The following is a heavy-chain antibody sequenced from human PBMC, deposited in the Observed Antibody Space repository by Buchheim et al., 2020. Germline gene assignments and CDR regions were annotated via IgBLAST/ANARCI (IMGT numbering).Heavy chain of an antibody. CDR1: GFTFSSYG. V-gene: IGHV3-33*01. J-gene: IGHJ4*02. CDR2: IWYDGSNK. Sequence: QVQLVESGGGVVQPGRSLRLSCAASGFTFSSYGMHWVRQAPGTGLEWVAVIWYDGSNKYYADSVKGRFTISRDNSKNTLYLQMNSLRAEDTAVYYCARTVYDSSGYYRLDYWGQGTL. CDR3: ARTVYDSSGYYRLDY. D-gene: IGHD3-22*01.